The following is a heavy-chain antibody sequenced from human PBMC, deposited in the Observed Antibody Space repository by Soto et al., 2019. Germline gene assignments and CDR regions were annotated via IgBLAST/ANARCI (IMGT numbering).Heavy chain of an antibody. Sequence: SVKVSCKASGGSFGKSAINWVRQTPGQGLEWLGGFIPVYRTLSYAQKFQGRVTITADESTGTAYMTLSSLASDDTAVYYCATGVIWIGYFTVDSWGQGTRVTVSS. V-gene: IGHV1-69*13. D-gene: IGHD3-3*01. CDR3: ATGVIWIGYFTVDS. J-gene: IGHJ4*02. CDR1: GGSFGKSA. CDR2: FIPVYRTL.